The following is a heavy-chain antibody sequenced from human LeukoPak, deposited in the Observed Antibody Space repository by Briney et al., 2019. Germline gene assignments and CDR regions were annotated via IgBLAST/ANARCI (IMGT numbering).Heavy chain of an antibody. J-gene: IGHJ6*03. V-gene: IGHV4-59*01. CDR2: IYYSGST. Sequence: PSETLSLTCAVYGGSFSGYYWSWIRQPPGKGLEWIGYIYYSGSTNYNPSLKSRVTISVDTSKNQFSLKLSSVTAADTAVYYCARVVGGYDYGDYAPYYYYYMDVWGKGTTVTVSS. CDR3: ARVVGGYDYGDYAPYYYYYMDV. D-gene: IGHD4-17*01. CDR1: GGSFSGYY.